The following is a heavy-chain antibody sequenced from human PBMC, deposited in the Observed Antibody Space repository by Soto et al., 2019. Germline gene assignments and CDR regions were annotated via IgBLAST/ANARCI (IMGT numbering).Heavy chain of an antibody. CDR2: INAGNGNT. CDR1: GYTFTSYA. D-gene: IGHD3-3*01. J-gene: IGHJ5*02. V-gene: IGHV1-3*01. Sequence: ASVKVSCKASGYTFTSYAMHWVRQAPGQRLEWMGWINAGNGNTKYSQKFQGRVTITRDTSASTAYMELRSLRSEDTAVYYCARDRGYDFWSGYSDFDTWGQGTLVTVSS. CDR3: ARDRGYDFWSGYSDFDT.